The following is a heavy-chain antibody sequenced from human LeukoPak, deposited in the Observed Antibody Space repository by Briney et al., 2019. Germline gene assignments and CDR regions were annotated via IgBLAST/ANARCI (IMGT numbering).Heavy chain of an antibody. D-gene: IGHD5-18*01. J-gene: IGHJ4*02. V-gene: IGHV4-39*01. CDR2: IYYSGST. CDR3: ARRAEYKYGQYYFDY. Sequence: SETLSLTCTVSGGSISSSSYYWDWIRQPPGKGLEWIGSIYYSGSTYYNPSLKSRVTISVDTSKNQFSLKLSSVTAADTAVYYCARRAEYKYGQYYFDYWGQGTLVTVSS. CDR1: GGSISSSSYY.